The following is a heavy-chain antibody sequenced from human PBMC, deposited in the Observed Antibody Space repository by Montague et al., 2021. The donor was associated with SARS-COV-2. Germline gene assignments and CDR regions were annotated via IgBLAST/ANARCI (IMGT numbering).Heavy chain of an antibody. CDR2: ISYDGSNK. Sequence: LRLSCAASGFTFNNYAMHWVRQAPGKGLEWVAIISYDGSNKYYADSVKGRFAISRDNSKNTLYLQMNSLRAEDTAVYYCARASLIKARIAVAGTTVYWGQGTLVTISS. V-gene: IGHV3-30*09. CDR3: ARASLIKARIAVAGTTVY. CDR1: GFTFNNYA. D-gene: IGHD6-19*01. J-gene: IGHJ4*02.